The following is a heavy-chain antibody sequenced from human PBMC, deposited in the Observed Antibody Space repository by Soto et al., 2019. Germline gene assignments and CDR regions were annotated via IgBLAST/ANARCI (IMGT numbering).Heavy chain of an antibody. V-gene: IGHV3-33*08. CDR3: ARGREGVYGDYFRSYFDY. CDR2: VWDDGSKK. J-gene: IGHJ4*02. D-gene: IGHD4-17*01. CDR1: GFKFGTSG. Sequence: CAASGFKFGTSGMHWVRQAPGKGLECVAMVWDDGSKKQYSDSVKGRFIISRDNSNNTLYLQMSSLRAEDTAIYYCARGREGVYGDYFRSYFDYWGQGVRVTVSS.